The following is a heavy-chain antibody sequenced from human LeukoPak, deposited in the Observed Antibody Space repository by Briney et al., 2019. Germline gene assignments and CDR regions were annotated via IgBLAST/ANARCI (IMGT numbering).Heavy chain of an antibody. V-gene: IGHV3-15*01. D-gene: IGHD2-2*02. Sequence: GGSLRLSCAASGFTFSTYAMSWVRQAPGKGLEWVGRIKSKSERGTTDYAAPVKGRFTISRDGSTNTVYLHMNSLKTEDTAVYFCTSNLYCSTSSCYTLDTWGQGTLVAVSP. CDR1: GFTFSTYA. J-gene: IGHJ5*02. CDR3: TSNLYCSTSSCYTLDT. CDR2: IKSKSERGTT.